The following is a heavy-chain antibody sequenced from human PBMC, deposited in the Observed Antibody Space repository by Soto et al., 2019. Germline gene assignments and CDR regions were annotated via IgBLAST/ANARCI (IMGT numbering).Heavy chain of an antibody. V-gene: IGHV4-61*01. CDR1: GGSVSSGSYY. D-gene: IGHD3-3*01. Sequence: SATLSLTCTVSGGSVSSGSYYWSWIRQPPGKGLEWIGYIYYSGSTNYNPSLKSRVTISVDTSKNQFSLKLSSVTAADTAVYYCASSNYDFWSGYYHNWFDPWGQGTLVTVSS. CDR3: ASSNYDFWSGYYHNWFDP. J-gene: IGHJ5*02. CDR2: IYYSGST.